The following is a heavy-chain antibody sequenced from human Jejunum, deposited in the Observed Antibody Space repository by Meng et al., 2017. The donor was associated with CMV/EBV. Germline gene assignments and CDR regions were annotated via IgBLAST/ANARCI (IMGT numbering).Heavy chain of an antibody. CDR1: SFSICG. J-gene: IGHJ4*02. V-gene: IGHV3-30-3*02. CDR3: EKGREGDYKFGYYFDY. CDR2: ISHAETSK. D-gene: IGHD4-17*01. Sequence: SFSICGKPLHRHSPDKRMEWVAFISHAETSKNIAEPQKGRITITRDSSNYMLSMHMKSLRLGDSAIYYCEKGREGDYKFGYYFDYWGQGTLVTVSS.